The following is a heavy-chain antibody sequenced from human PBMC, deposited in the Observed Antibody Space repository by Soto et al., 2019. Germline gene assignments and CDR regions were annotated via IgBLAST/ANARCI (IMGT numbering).Heavy chain of an antibody. CDR2: INHSGST. J-gene: IGHJ3*02. CDR1: GGSFSGYY. V-gene: IGHV4-34*01. CDR3: ARTKLGIFRNAFDI. D-gene: IGHD7-27*01. Sequence: LTCAVYGGSFSGYYWSWIRPPPGKGLEWIGEINHSGSTNYNPSLKSRVTISVDTSKNQFSLKLSSVTAADTAVYYYARTKLGIFRNAFDIWGQGTMVTVSS.